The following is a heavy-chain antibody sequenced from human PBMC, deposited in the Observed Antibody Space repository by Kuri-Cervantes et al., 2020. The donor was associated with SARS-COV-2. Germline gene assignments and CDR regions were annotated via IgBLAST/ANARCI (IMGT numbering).Heavy chain of an antibody. CDR1: GGSISSSGYY. V-gene: IGHV4-39*01. D-gene: IGHD3-3*01. Sequence: SETLSLTCTVSGGSISSSGYYWGWIRQPPGKGLEWIGSIYYSGSTYYNPSLKSRVTISVDTTKNQFSLKLSSVTAADTAVYYCARLYYDFWSGYYKNDAFDIWGQGTMVTVSS. CDR2: IYYSGST. CDR3: ARLYYDFWSGYYKNDAFDI. J-gene: IGHJ3*02.